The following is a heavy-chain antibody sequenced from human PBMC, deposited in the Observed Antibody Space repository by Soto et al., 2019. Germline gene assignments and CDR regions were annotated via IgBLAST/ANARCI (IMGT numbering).Heavy chain of an antibody. CDR3: TRHKRLMVRGYYYYYYMDV. J-gene: IGHJ6*03. D-gene: IGHD3-10*01. V-gene: IGHV3-73*01. Sequence: GGSLRLSCAASGFTFSGSAMHWVRQASGKGLEWVGRIRSKANSYATAYAASVKGRFTISRDDSKNTAYLQMNSLKTEDTAVYYCTRHKRLMVRGYYYYYYMDVWGKGTTVTVSS. CDR1: GFTFSGSA. CDR2: IRSKANSYAT.